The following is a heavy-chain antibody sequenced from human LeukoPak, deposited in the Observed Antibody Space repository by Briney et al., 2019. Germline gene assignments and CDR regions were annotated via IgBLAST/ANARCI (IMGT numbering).Heavy chain of an antibody. CDR3: ARGYCSGGSCSHYYYGMDV. D-gene: IGHD2-15*01. V-gene: IGHV3-23*01. J-gene: IGHJ6*02. Sequence: GGSLRLSCAASGFTFSSYAMSWVRQAPGKGLEWVSAISGSGGSTYYPDSVKGRFTISRENAKNSLYLQMNSLRAGDTAVYYCARGYCSGGSCSHYYYGMDVWGQGTTVTVSS. CDR2: ISGSGGST. CDR1: GFTFSSYA.